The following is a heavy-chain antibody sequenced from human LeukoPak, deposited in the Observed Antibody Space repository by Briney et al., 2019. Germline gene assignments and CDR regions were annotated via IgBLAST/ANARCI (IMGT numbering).Heavy chain of an antibody. J-gene: IGHJ4*02. Sequence: GGSLRLSCAASGFTFSSYAMSWVRQAPGKGLECVSAISGSGGSTYYADSVKGRFTISRDNSKNTLYLQMNSLRAEDTAVYYCAKDLSVGNYYDSSGYCLSYWGQGTLVTVSS. D-gene: IGHD3-22*01. V-gene: IGHV3-23*01. CDR3: AKDLSVGNYYDSSGYCLSY. CDR2: ISGSGGST. CDR1: GFTFSSYA.